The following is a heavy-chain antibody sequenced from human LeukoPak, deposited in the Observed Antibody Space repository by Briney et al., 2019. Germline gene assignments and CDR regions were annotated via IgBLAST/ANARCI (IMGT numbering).Heavy chain of an antibody. V-gene: IGHV1-46*01. Sequence: GASVKVSCKASGYTFTSYYMHWVRQAPGQGLEWMGIINPSGGSTSYAQKLQGRVTMTRDTSTSTVYMELSSLRSEDTAVYYCARDRRHRSSGVGDLAYYFDYWGQGTLVTVSS. CDR2: INPSGGST. CDR1: GYTFTSYY. D-gene: IGHD1-14*01. J-gene: IGHJ4*02. CDR3: ARDRRHRSSGVGDLAYYFDY.